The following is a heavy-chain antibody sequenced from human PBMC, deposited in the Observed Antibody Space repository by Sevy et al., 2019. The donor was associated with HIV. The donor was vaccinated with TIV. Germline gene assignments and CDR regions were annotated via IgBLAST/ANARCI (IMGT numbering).Heavy chain of an antibody. CDR1: GFTFSSYG. D-gene: IGHD1-26*01. V-gene: IGHV3-33*01. CDR2: IWYDGSNK. J-gene: IGHJ4*02. CDR3: ARETLDSGSYFDY. Sequence: GGSLRLSCAASGFTFSSYGMHWVRQAPGKGLEWVAVIWYDGSNKYYADSVKGRFTISGDNSKNTLYLQMNSLRAEDTAVYYCARETLDSGSYFDYWGQGTLVTVSS.